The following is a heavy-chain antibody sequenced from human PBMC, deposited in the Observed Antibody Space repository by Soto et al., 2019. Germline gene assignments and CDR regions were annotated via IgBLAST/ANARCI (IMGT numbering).Heavy chain of an antibody. J-gene: IGHJ4*02. Sequence: QVQLVESGGGVVQPGRSLRLSCAASGFSLSYYGIHWVRQAPGKGLEWVAGISLDGRKKYYADSLKGRFTISRDNYENTVYLQLNSLIDDETAVDYCSEGGKGGDSYGDHLDYWGQGTLVTVSS. CDR1: GFSLSYYG. CDR3: SEGGKGGDSYGDHLDY. V-gene: IGHV3-30*18. CDR2: ISLDGRKK. D-gene: IGHD5-18*01.